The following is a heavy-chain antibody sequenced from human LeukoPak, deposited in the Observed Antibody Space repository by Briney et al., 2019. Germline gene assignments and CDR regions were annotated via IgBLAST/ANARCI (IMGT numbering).Heavy chain of an antibody. J-gene: IGHJ4*02. CDR3: ARRPYYYDSSGYRRGHRFDY. V-gene: IGHV4-34*01. D-gene: IGHD3-22*01. CDR1: GGSFSGYY. Sequence: SETLSLTCAVYGGSFSGYYWSWIRQPPGKGLEWIGEINHSGSTNYNPSLKSRVTISVDTSKNQFSLKLSSVTAADTAVYYCARRPYYYDSSGYRRGHRFDYWGQGTLVTVSS. CDR2: INHSGST.